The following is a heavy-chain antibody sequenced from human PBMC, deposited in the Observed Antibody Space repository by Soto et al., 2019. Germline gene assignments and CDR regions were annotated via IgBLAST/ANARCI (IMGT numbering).Heavy chain of an antibody. CDR3: AADRGESCSGGSCYEYNWFDP. Sequence: VTSEECRLGFYCCSLWSVGQAPGKNREGVGWIVVGSGNTNYAQKFQERVTITRDMSTSTAYMELSSLRSEDTAVYYCAADRGESCSGGSCYEYNWFDPWGQGTLVTVSS. V-gene: IGHV1-58*01. CDR1: RLGFYCCS. J-gene: IGHJ5*02. D-gene: IGHD2-15*01. CDR2: IVVGSGNT.